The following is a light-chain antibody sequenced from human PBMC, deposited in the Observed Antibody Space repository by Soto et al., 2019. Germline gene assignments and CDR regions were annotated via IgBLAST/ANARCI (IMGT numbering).Light chain of an antibody. J-gene: IGKJ1*01. CDR2: DAS. Sequence: EIVLTQSPATLSLSPGERATLSCGASQSVSTYLAWYQQKAGRAPRLLIYDASNRATGIPARFSGSGSGTDFTLTISSLEPEDFAVYYCQQSSDWPPTFGQGTKVEIK. CDR3: QQSSDWPPT. CDR1: QSVSTY. V-gene: IGKV3-11*01.